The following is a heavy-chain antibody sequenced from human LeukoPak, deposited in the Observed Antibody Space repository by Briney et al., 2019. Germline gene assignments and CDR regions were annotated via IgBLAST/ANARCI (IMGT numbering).Heavy chain of an antibody. CDR3: ARDGVGTAPRTPHYFDY. J-gene: IGHJ4*02. Sequence: PGGSLRLTCAASGFTFSNYVMHWVRQAPGKGLEWVAGIWYDGSSKYYADSVKGRFTISRDNSKNTLYVQMNSLRAEDTAVYYCARDGVGTAPRTPHYFDYWGQGTLVTVSS. D-gene: IGHD2-8*02. CDR2: IWYDGSSK. V-gene: IGHV3-33*01. CDR1: GFTFSNYV.